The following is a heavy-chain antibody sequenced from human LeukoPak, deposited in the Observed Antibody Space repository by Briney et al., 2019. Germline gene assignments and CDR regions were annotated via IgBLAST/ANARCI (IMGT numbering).Heavy chain of an antibody. CDR2: IYHSGST. CDR1: GGSISSSNW. Sequence: PSETLSLTCAVSGGSISSSNWWSWVRQPPGKGLEWIGEIYHSGSTNYNPSLKSRVTTSVDKSKNQFSLKLSSVTAADTAVYYCARERVSAVAGTRRFDYWGQGTLVTVSS. V-gene: IGHV4-4*02. D-gene: IGHD6-19*01. J-gene: IGHJ4*02. CDR3: ARERVSAVAGTRRFDY.